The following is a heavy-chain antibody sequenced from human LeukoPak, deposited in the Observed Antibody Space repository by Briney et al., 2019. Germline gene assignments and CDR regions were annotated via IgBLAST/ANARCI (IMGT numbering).Heavy chain of an antibody. J-gene: IGHJ4*02. CDR1: GYTFTCYD. V-gene: IGHV1-8*01. CDR2: MNPNSGNT. Sequence: ASVKVSCKASGYTFTCYDINWVRQATRQGLEWTGWMNPNSGNTGYAQKFQGRVTMTRNTSISTAYMELSSLRSEDTAVYYCARSRGYSGYDYDYWGQGTLVTVSS. CDR3: ARSRGYSGYDYDY. D-gene: IGHD5-12*01.